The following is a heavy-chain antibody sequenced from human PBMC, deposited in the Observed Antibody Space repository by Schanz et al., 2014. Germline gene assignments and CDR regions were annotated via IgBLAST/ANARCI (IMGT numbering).Heavy chain of an antibody. D-gene: IGHD3-22*01. V-gene: IGHV1-46*03. Sequence: QVQLVQSGAEVKKPGVSVKVSCKASGYTFTTYYIHWVRQAPGQGVEWMGKINPSSGTTKIAQNFQGRLTMTRDTSTSTVSMELSSLRSEDTAVYYCARGGFFDSNSFESWGQGTLVTVSS. J-gene: IGHJ4*02. CDR1: GYTFTTYY. CDR3: ARGGFFDSNSFES. CDR2: INPSSGTT.